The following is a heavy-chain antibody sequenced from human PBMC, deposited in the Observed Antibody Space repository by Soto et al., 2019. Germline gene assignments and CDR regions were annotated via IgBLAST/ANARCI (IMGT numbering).Heavy chain of an antibody. V-gene: IGHV1-24*01. D-gene: IGHD3-22*01. CDR2: FDPEDGET. J-gene: IGHJ3*02. CDR1: GYTLTELS. Sequence: ASVKVSCKVSGYTLTELSMHWVRQAPGKGLEWMGGFDPEDGETIYAQKFQGRVTMTEDTSTDTAYMELSSLRSEDTAVYYCATDSXRITMMVVVPRRLAFDIWGQGTMVTVSS. CDR3: ATDSXRITMMVVVPRRLAFDI.